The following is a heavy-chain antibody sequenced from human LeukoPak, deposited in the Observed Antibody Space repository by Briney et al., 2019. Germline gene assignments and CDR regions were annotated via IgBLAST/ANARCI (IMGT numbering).Heavy chain of an antibody. V-gene: IGHV3-74*01. CDR2: MYADGMTI. CDR3: ISDRCGRDDQ. CDR1: GFTFRSYC. J-gene: IGHJ5*02. Sequence: GGSLRLSCGASGFTFRSYCMHGVREAPGKGLKWGSSMYADGMTIDYTNSMKDPFTISRDNAKDTLSLQMSSLRDEDTAVYYYISDRCGRDDQWGRRTLVTVSS. D-gene: IGHD3-3*02.